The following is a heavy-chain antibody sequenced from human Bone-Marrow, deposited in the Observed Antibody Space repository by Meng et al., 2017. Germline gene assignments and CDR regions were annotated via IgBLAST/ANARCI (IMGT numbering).Heavy chain of an antibody. V-gene: IGHV3-73*01. CDR1: GFTFSGSA. CDR2: IRSKANSYAT. CDR3: ARGGSYGDVHFDH. D-gene: IGHD3-16*01. J-gene: IGHJ4*02. Sequence: GESLKISCAASGFTFSGSAMHWVRQASGKGLEWVGRIRSKANSYATAYAASVKGRFTISRDNAENSLYLQMNSLRVEDTAVYYCARGGSYGDVHFDHWGQGTLVTVSS.